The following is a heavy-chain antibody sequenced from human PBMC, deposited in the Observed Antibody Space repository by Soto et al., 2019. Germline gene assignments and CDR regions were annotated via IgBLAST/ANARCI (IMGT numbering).Heavy chain of an antibody. CDR1: GYTFTSYG. CDR3: ARDVRGGNFDY. V-gene: IGHV1-18*01. D-gene: IGHD1-26*01. Sequence: QVQLVQSGAEVKKPGASVKVSCKASGYTFTSYGITWVRQAPGQGLEWMGWISAYNGNTNYAQKLQGRVTMTTDTTTSTAYMGLRGLRSDDTGVYFCARDVRGGNFDYWGQGTLVTVSS. CDR2: ISAYNGNT. J-gene: IGHJ4*02.